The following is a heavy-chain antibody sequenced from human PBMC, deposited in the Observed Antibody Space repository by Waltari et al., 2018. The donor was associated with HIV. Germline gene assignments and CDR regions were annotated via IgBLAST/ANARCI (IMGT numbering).Heavy chain of an antibody. D-gene: IGHD3-3*01. Sequence: VQLVQSGPEMKEPGASVTVSCKASGDNFDSFDVNWVRLATGQGLEWLGCNNPNRGNRVYARKFGNRGTLTKSAGISTVYLEMRRLTSQDSSVYYCTLSRPGAMFGDCWGQGTQVSVSS. CDR2: NNPNRGNR. J-gene: IGHJ4*02. V-gene: IGHV1-8*01. CDR1: GDNFDSFD. CDR3: TLSRPGAMFGDC.